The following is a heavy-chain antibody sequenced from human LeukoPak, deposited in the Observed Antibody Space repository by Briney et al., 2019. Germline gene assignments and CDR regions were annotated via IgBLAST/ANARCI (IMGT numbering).Heavy chain of an antibody. Sequence: SETLSLTCTVSGGSISSYYWSWIRQPPGKGLEWIGYIYYSGSTYYNPSLKSRITISVDTSKNQFSLKLSSVTAADTAVYYCATWGGYDLVEYFDYWGQGTLVTVSS. J-gene: IGHJ4*02. V-gene: IGHV4-59*06. CDR3: ATWGGYDLVEYFDY. CDR2: IYYSGST. D-gene: IGHD5-12*01. CDR1: GGSISSYY.